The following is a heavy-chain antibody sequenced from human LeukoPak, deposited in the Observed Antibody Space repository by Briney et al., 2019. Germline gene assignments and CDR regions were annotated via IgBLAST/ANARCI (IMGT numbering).Heavy chain of an antibody. CDR2: IIPILGIA. V-gene: IGHV1-69*04. D-gene: IGHD3-3*01. CDR1: GGTFSSYA. CDR3: ARGSYDFWSGYYPNPFDP. Sequence: SVKVSCKASGGTFSSYAISWVRQAPGQGLEWMGRIIPILGIANYAQKFQGRVTMTRDTSISTAYMELSRLRSDDTAVYYCARGSYDFWSGYYPNPFDPWGQGTLVTVSS. J-gene: IGHJ5*02.